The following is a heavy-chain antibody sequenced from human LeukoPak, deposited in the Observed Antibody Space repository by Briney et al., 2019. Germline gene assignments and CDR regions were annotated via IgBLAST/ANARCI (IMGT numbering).Heavy chain of an antibody. Sequence: SETLSLTCAVYGGSFSGYYWSWIRQPPGKGLEWIGEINHSGSTNYNPSLESRVTISVDTSKNQFSLKLSSVTAADTAVYYCAELGITMIGGVWGKGTTVTISS. V-gene: IGHV4-34*01. CDR1: GGSFSGYY. D-gene: IGHD3-10*02. CDR2: INHSGST. J-gene: IGHJ6*04. CDR3: AELGITMIGGV.